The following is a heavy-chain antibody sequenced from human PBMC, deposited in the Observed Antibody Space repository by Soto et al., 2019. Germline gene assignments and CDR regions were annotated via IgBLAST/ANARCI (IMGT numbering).Heavy chain of an antibody. V-gene: IGHV1-69*06. J-gene: IGHJ6*02. D-gene: IGHD3-22*01. CDR1: GGTLSSYA. Sequence: GASVKVSCKASGGTLSSYAISWVRQAPGQGLEWMGGIIPIFGTANYAQKFQGRVTITADKSTSTAYMELSSLRSEDTAVYYCASYYYDSSGYYYDYYYYGMDVWGQGTTVTVSS. CDR3: ASYYYDSSGYYYDYYYYGMDV. CDR2: IIPIFGTA.